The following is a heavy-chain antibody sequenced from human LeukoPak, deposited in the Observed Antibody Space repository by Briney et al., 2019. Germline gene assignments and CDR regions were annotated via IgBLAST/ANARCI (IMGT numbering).Heavy chain of an antibody. J-gene: IGHJ4*02. Sequence: ASVKVSCKASGYTFTSYGISWVRQAPRQGLEWMGWISAYNGNTNYAQKLQGRVTMTTDTSTSTAYMELRSLRSEDTAVYYCATVKGCGGDCYSAYFDYWGQGTLVTVSS. CDR1: GYTFTSYG. V-gene: IGHV1-18*01. CDR3: ATVKGCGGDCYSAYFDY. CDR2: ISAYNGNT. D-gene: IGHD2-21*01.